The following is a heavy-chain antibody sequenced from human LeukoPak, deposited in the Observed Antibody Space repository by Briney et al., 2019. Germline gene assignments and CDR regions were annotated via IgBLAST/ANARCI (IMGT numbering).Heavy chain of an antibody. Sequence: GGSLRLSCAASGFTFSNAWMSWVRQAPGKGLERVGRIKSKTDGGTTDYAAPVKGRFTISRDDSKNTLYLQMNSLKTEDTAVYYCTTTMAHTYYMDVWGKGTTVTVSS. CDR2: IKSKTDGGTT. CDR3: TTTMAHTYYMDV. V-gene: IGHV3-15*01. J-gene: IGHJ6*03. D-gene: IGHD3-10*01. CDR1: GFTFSNAW.